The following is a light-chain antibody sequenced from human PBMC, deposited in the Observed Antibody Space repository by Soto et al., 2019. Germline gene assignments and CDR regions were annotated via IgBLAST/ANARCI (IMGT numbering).Light chain of an antibody. CDR1: QSVSSN. Sequence: EIVLTQSPATLSVSPGGGATLSCRASQSVSSNLAWYQQKPGQAPRLLIYGASTRATGIPARFSGSGSGTEFTLTISSLQSEDFAVYYCQQYNNWPRTFGQGTKVDIK. V-gene: IGKV3-15*01. CDR3: QQYNNWPRT. J-gene: IGKJ1*01. CDR2: GAS.